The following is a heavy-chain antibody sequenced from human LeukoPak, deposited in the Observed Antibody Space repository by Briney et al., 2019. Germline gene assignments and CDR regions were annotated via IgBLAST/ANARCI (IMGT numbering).Heavy chain of an antibody. CDR2: ISGSGGST. D-gene: IGHD6-13*01. V-gene: IGHV3-23*01. J-gene: IGHJ4*02. CDR1: GFTFSSYA. Sequence: GGSLRLSCAASGFTFSSYAMSWVRQAPGKGLEWASAISGSGGSTYYADSVKGRFTISRDNSKNTLYLQMNSLRAEDTAVYYCAKDPHYSSSWYFDYWGQGTLVTVSS. CDR3: AKDPHYSSSWYFDY.